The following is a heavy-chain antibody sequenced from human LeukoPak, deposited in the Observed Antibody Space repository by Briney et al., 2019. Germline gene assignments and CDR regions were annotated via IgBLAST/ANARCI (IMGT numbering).Heavy chain of an antibody. J-gene: IGHJ4*01. Sequence: PSETLSLTCAVYGGSFSGYYWSWIRQPPGKGLEWIGEINHSGSTNYNPSLKSRVTISVDTSKNQFSLKLSSVTAADTAVYYCARLTPGIVSAGTDYWGQGTLVTVSS. CDR2: INHSGST. V-gene: IGHV4-34*01. CDR3: ARLTPGIVSAGTDY. D-gene: IGHD6-13*01. CDR1: GGSFSGYY.